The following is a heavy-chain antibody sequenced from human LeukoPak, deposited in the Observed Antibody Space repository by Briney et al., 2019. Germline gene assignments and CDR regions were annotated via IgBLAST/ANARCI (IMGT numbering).Heavy chain of an antibody. J-gene: IGHJ4*02. V-gene: IGHV4-59*01. CDR1: GGSISSYY. CDR3: AREKNYGDSYYFDY. CDR2: IYYSGST. D-gene: IGHD4-17*01. Sequence: SETLSLTCTVSGGSISSYYWSWSRQPPGKGLEWIGYIYYSGSTNYNPSLKSRVTISVDTSKNQFSLKLSSVTAADTAVYYCAREKNYGDSYYFDYWGQGTLVTVSS.